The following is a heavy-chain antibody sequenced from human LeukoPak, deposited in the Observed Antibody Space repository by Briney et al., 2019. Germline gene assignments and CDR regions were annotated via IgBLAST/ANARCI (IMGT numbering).Heavy chain of an antibody. D-gene: IGHD5-18*01. CDR1: GFTFSSYA. CDR2: ISYDGSNK. J-gene: IGHJ3*02. CDR3: ATETAYAFDI. V-gene: IGHV3-30-3*01. Sequence: GGSLRLSCAASGFTFSSYAMHWVRQAPGKGLEWAAVISYDGSNKYYADSVKGRFTISRDNSKNTLYLQMNSLRAEDTAVYYCATETAYAFDIWGQGTMVTVSS.